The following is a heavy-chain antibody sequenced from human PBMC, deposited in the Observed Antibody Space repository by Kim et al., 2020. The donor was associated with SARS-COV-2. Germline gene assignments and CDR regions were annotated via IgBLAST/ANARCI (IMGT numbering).Heavy chain of an antibody. CDR3: AKDLMYYYDSSGYYFDY. V-gene: IGHV3-23*01. J-gene: IGHJ4*02. D-gene: IGHD3-22*01. Sequence: GRFTISRDNSKNTLYLQMNSLRAEDTAVYYCAKDLMYYYDSSGYYFDYWGQGTLVTVSS.